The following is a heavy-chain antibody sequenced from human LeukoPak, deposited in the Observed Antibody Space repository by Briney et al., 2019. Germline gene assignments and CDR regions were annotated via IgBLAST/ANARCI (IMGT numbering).Heavy chain of an antibody. J-gene: IGHJ4*02. V-gene: IGHV1-69*06. CDR1: GGTFSNYA. CDR2: IIPIFGTA. Sequence: SVKVSCKASGGTFSNYAISWVRQAPGQGLEWMGGIIPIFGTANYAQKFRGRVTITADKSTRTAYMELSSLRSEDTAVYYCARVPSRLGELSFLDYWGQGTLVTVSS. D-gene: IGHD3-16*02. CDR3: ARVPSRLGELSFLDY.